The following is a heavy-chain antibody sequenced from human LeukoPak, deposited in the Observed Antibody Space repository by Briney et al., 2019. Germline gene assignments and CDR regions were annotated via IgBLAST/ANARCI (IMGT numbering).Heavy chain of an antibody. J-gene: IGHJ4*02. V-gene: IGHV3-7*01. D-gene: IGHD3-10*01. CDR1: GFTFSSYS. CDR3: AKTRGSGPFDY. Sequence: GGSLRLSCAASGFTFSSYSMNWVRQAPGKGLEWVANIKQDGSEKYYVDSVKGRFTISRDNAKNSLYLQMNSLRAEDTAVYYCAKTRGSGPFDYWGQGTLVTVSS. CDR2: IKQDGSEK.